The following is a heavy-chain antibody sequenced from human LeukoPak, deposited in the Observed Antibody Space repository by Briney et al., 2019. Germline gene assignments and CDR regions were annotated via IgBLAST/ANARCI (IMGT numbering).Heavy chain of an antibody. J-gene: IGHJ4*02. V-gene: IGHV3-7*01. Sequence: GGSLRLSCAASGFTFSRYWMSWVRQAPGKGLEWVANINREGSEKYYVDSVKGRFTISRDNAKNSLYLQMNSLRVEDTAVYYCARPFSDLVSSDYWGQGILVTVSS. CDR1: GFTFSRYW. CDR3: ARPFSDLVSSDY. CDR2: INREGSEK. D-gene: IGHD5/OR15-5a*01.